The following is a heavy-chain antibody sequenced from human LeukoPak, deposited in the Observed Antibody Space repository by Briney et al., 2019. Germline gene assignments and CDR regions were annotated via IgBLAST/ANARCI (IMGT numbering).Heavy chain of an antibody. CDR3: ARDNSMEDTAWWFDP. D-gene: IGHD1-1*01. CDR2: IIPIFGTA. Sequence: SVKVSCKASGGTFSSYAISWVRQAPGQGLEWMGGIIPIFGTANYAQKFQGRVTMTRDMSTSTDYMELSSLRSEDTAVYYCARDNSMEDTAWWFDPWGQGTLVTVSS. J-gene: IGHJ5*02. CDR1: GGTFSSYA. V-gene: IGHV1-69*05.